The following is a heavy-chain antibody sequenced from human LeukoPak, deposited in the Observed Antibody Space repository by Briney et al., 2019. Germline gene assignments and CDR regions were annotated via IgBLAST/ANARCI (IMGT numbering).Heavy chain of an antibody. CDR3: ARDLGQYYDTSDNWFDP. D-gene: IGHD3-22*01. V-gene: IGHV3-74*01. J-gene: IGHJ5*02. Sequence: GGSLRLSCAASGFTFSTYGMSWVRQAPGKGLVWVSRINSDGINTSYADSVKGRFTISRDNAKNTLNLQMNSLRAEDTAVYYCARDLGQYYDTSDNWFDPWGQGTLVTVSS. CDR1: GFTFSTYG. CDR2: INSDGINT.